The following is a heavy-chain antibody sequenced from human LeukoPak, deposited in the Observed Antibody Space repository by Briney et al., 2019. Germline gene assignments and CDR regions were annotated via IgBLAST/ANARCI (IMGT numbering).Heavy chain of an antibody. Sequence: ASVKVSCKASGYTFTSYYMHWVRQAPGQGLEWMGIINPSGGSTSYAQKFQGRVTMTRDTSTSTVYMELSSLRSEDTAVYYCARGGHYYDSSGCYYGLPPGTGAFDIWGQGTMVTVSS. CDR1: GYTFTSYY. CDR3: ARGGHYYDSSGCYYGLPPGTGAFDI. CDR2: INPSGGST. V-gene: IGHV1-46*01. D-gene: IGHD3-22*01. J-gene: IGHJ3*02.